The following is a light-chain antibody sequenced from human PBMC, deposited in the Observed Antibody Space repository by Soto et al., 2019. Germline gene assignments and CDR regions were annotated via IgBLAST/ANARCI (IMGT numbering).Light chain of an antibody. CDR3: QQWRHSSWT. J-gene: IGKJ1*01. CDR2: GTS. V-gene: IGKV3-20*01. CDR1: QSVSSTY. Sequence: EIVLTQSPGTLSLSRGERAALSCRASQSVSSTYLAWYQQKPGQAPRLLIYGTSSRATDVPDRFSGSGSGTHFTLATSRQDPEDCPVYYGQQWRHSSWTCGRGTKVEIK.